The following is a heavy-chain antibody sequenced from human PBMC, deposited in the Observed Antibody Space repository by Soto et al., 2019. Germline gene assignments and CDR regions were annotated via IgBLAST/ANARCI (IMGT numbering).Heavy chain of an antibody. J-gene: IGHJ6*02. V-gene: IGHV1-69*02. Sequence: QVQLVQSGAEVKKPGSSVKVSCKASVGTFSSYTVSWVRQAPGQGLEWMGRIIPILGIANYAQEFQGRVTITAVKSTSIAYMELSSLRSDDTAVYYCARYGSMDVWGQGTTVTVSS. CDR3: ARYGSMDV. CDR2: IIPILGIA. D-gene: IGHD1-26*01. CDR1: VGTFSSYT.